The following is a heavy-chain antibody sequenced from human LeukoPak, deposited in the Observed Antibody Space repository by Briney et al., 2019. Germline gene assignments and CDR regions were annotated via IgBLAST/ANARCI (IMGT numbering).Heavy chain of an antibody. CDR1: GYTFTGYY. J-gene: IGHJ4*02. CDR2: INPNSGGT. CDR3: ARGYCSSTSCYPVDY. D-gene: IGHD2-2*01. Sequence: ASVTVSCKASGYTFTGYYMHWVRQAPGQGLEWMGWINPNSGGTNYAQKFQGRVTMTRDTSISTAYMELSRLRSDDTAVYYCARGYCSSTSCYPVDYWGQGTLVTVSS. V-gene: IGHV1-2*02.